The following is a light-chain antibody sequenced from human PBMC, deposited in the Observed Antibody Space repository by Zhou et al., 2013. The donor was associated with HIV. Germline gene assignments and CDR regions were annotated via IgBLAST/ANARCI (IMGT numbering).Light chain of an antibody. J-gene: IGKJ2*01. V-gene: IGKV3-20*01. CDR1: QSVSSGY. Sequence: EIVLTQSPGTLSLSPGERATLSCRASQSVSSGYLAWYQHKPGQAPRLLIYGASSRATGIPDRFSGSGSGTDFTLTISRLESEDFAVYYCQQYGSYTTFGQGTKLEIK. CDR3: QQYGSYTT. CDR2: GAS.